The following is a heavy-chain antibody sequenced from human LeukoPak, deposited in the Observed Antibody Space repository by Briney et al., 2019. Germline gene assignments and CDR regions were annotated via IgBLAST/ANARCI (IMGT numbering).Heavy chain of an antibody. CDR1: EFSLINAW. CDR2: ISGSGGST. V-gene: IGHV3-23*01. J-gene: IGHJ4*02. D-gene: IGHD6-13*01. CDR3: AKDRGYSSSYDY. Sequence: GGSLRLSCAASEFSLINAWMSWVRQAPGKGLEWVSAISGSGGSTYYADSVKGRFTISRDNSKNTLYLQMNSLRAEDTAVYYCAKDRGYSSSYDYWGQGTLVTVSS.